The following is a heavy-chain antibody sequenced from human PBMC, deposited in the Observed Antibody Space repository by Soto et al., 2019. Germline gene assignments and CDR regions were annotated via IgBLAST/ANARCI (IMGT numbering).Heavy chain of an antibody. CDR1: GGSISSYY. D-gene: IGHD3-22*01. V-gene: IGHV4-59*01. Sequence: SETLSLTCTVSGGSISSYYWSWIRQPPGKGLEWIGYIYYSGSANYNPSLKSRVTISVDTSKNQFSLKLSSVTAADTAVYYCARDLSLGYYYDKQATYWFDPWGQGTLGTVSS. J-gene: IGHJ5*02. CDR3: ARDLSLGYYYDKQATYWFDP. CDR2: IYYSGSA.